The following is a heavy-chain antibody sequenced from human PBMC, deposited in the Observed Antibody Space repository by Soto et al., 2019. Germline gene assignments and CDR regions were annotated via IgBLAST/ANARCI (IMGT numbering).Heavy chain of an antibody. J-gene: IGHJ5*02. D-gene: IGHD6-13*01. V-gene: IGHV4-59*01. CDR3: ARSIAAADYNWFDP. CDR2: IYYSGST. CDR1: GGSLSSYY. Sequence: SETLSLTCPFSGGSLSSYYWSLIRQPPGKGLEWIGYIYYSGSTNYNPSLKSRVTISVDTSKNQFSLKLSSVTAADTAVYYCARSIAAADYNWFDPWGQGTLVTVS.